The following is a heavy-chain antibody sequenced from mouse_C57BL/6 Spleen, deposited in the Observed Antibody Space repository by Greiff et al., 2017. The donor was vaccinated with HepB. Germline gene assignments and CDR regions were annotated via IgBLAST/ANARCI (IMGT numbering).Heavy chain of an antibody. CDR3: AYYGSSYWFAY. Sequence: EVQLQQSGAELVKPGASVKLSCTASGFNIKDYYLHWVKQRTEQGLEWIGRIDPEDGEPKYAPKFQGKAPITADTSSNTAYLQLSSLTSEDTAGYYCAYYGSSYWFAYWGQGTLVTVAA. J-gene: IGHJ3*01. V-gene: IGHV14-2*01. CDR1: GFNIKDYY. D-gene: IGHD1-1*01. CDR2: IDPEDGEP.